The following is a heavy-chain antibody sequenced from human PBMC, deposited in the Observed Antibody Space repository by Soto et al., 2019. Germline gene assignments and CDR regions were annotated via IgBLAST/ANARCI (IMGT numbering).Heavy chain of an antibody. D-gene: IGHD6-13*01. CDR1: GGSISSYY. CDR2: IYYSGST. Sequence: PSETLSLTCTVSGGSISSYYWSWIRQPPGKGLEWIGYIYYSGSTNYNPSLKSRVTISVDTSKNQFSLKLSSVTAADTAVYYCASRPPYSSSWAGAFDIWGQGTMVTVSS. CDR3: ASRPPYSSSWAGAFDI. V-gene: IGHV4-59*01. J-gene: IGHJ3*02.